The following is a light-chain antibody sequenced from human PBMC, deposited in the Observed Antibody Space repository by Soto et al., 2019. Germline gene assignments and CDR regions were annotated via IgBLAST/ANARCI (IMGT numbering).Light chain of an antibody. CDR3: QQYGSSFT. CDR1: QSVNSNY. Sequence: EIVLTQSPGTLSLSPGERATLSCRASQSVNSNYLAWYQQKAGQAPRLLIYGASSRATGIPDRFSGSGSGSDFTLTISRLEPEDFEVYYCQQYGSSFTFGPGTKVDIK. CDR2: GAS. V-gene: IGKV3-20*01. J-gene: IGKJ3*01.